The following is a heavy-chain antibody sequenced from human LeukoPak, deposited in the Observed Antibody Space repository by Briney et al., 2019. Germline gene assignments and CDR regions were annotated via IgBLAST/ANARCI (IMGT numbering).Heavy chain of an antibody. V-gene: IGHV1-69*13. CDR2: IIPIFGTA. CDR1: GGTFSSYA. D-gene: IGHD4-17*01. J-gene: IGHJ3*02. Sequence: GASVKVSCKASGGTFSSYAISWVRQAPGQGLEWMGGIIPIFGTANYAQKFQGRVTITADETTSTAYMELGSLRSEDTAVYYCARDLTPTYGEDAFDSWGQGTMVTVSS. CDR3: ARDLTPTYGEDAFDS.